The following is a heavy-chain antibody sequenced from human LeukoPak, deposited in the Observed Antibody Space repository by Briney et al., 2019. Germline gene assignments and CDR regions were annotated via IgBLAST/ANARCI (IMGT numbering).Heavy chain of an antibody. D-gene: IGHD3-10*01. CDR1: GFTFSSYA. CDR3: AKDPSVSTKLLWFGEHDY. V-gene: IGHV3-23*01. J-gene: IGHJ4*02. Sequence: GGSLRLSCAASGFTFSSYAMSWVRQAPGKGLEWVSAISGSGGSTYYADSVKGRFTISRDNSKNTLYLQMNSLRAEDTAVYYCAKDPSVSTKLLWFGEHDYWGQGNLVTVSS. CDR2: ISGSGGST.